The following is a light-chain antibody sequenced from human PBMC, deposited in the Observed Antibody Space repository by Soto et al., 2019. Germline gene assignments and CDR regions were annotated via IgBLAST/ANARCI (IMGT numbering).Light chain of an antibody. CDR2: EVA. CDR3: TPFAPGRIYV. V-gene: IGLV2-14*03. CDR1: SGDIGAYDY. Sequence: QCALTQPSSASGSPGESITISCSGTSGDIGAYDYVSWYQQHPGRAPKLIIYEVARRFSGLSYRFSGTKSGNTASLTISGLQAEDEGDSYCTPFAPGRIYVFGSGTKVTVL. J-gene: IGLJ1*01.